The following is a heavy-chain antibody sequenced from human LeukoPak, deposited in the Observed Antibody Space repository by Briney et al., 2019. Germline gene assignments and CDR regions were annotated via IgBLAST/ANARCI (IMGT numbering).Heavy chain of an antibody. J-gene: IGHJ4*02. V-gene: IGHV3-21*01. CDR3: ARVNSRGSYPDY. CDR1: GFTFSSYS. CDR2: ISSSSSYI. D-gene: IGHD3-16*02. Sequence: GGSLRLSCAASGFTFSSYSMNWVRQAPGKGLEWVSSISSSSSYIYYAGSVKGRFTISRDNAKNSLYLQMNSLRAEDTAVYYCARVNSRGSYPDYWGQGTLVTVSS.